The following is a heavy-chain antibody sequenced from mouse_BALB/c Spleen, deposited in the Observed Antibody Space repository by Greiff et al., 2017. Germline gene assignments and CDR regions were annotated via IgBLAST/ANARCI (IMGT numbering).Heavy chain of an antibody. D-gene: IGHD1-1*01. V-gene: IGHV1-5*01. CDR1: GYTFTSYW. CDR3: TNPSTVVATDWYFDV. Sequence: EVQLQQSGTVLARPGASVKMSCKASGYTFTSYWMHWVKQRPGQGLEWIGAIYPGNSDTSYNQKFKGKAKLTAVTSTSTAYMELSSLTNEDSAVYYCTNPSTVVATDWYFDVWGAGTTVTVSS. CDR2: IYPGNSDT. J-gene: IGHJ1*01.